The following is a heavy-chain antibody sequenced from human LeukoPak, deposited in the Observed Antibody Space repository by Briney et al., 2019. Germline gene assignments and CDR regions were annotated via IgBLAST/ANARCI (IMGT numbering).Heavy chain of an antibody. D-gene: IGHD3-22*01. V-gene: IGHV1-69*13. J-gene: IGHJ5*02. CDR1: EYTFTGYY. CDR2: IIPIFGTA. Sequence: GASVKVSCKASEYTFTGYYIHWVRQAPGQGLEWMGGIIPIFGTANYAQKFQGRVTITADESTSTAYMELSSLRSEDTAVYYCARGSRSPITMIGSSSMLDPWGQGTLVTVSS. CDR3: ARGSRSPITMIGSSSMLDP.